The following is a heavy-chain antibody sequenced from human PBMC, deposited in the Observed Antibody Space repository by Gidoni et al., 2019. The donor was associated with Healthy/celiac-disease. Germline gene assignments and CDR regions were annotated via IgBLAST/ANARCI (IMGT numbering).Heavy chain of an antibody. V-gene: IGHV3-23*01. J-gene: IGHJ3*02. CDR2: ISGSGGST. CDR3: ATSYGYERGAFDI. D-gene: IGHD5-18*01. CDR1: GFPFSSYA. Sequence: EVQLLESGGGLVQPGGSLRLSCAASGFPFSSYAMSWVRQAPGKGLEWVSAISGSGGSTYYADSVKGRFTISRDNSKNTLYLQMNSLRAEDTAVYYCATSYGYERGAFDIWGQGTMVTVSS.